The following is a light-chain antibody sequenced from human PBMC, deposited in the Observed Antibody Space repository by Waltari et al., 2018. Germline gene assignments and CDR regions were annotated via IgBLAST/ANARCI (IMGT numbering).Light chain of an antibody. CDR2: DVS. V-gene: IGLV2-14*03. CDR1: SSDVGCYNS. J-gene: IGLJ2*01. CDR3: SSQSSDNVVL. Sequence: QSALTQPASVSGSPGQSITISCTGTSSDVGCYNSVSWYQDHPGKAPKVIIYDVSDRPSGISERFSGSKSGNTASLTISGLQAEDEADYYCSSQSSDNVVLFGGGTKLTVL.